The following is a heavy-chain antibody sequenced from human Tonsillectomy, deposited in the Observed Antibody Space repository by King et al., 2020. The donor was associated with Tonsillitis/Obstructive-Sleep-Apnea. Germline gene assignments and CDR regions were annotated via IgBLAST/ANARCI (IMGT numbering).Heavy chain of an antibody. J-gene: IGHJ6*03. CDR2: IYYSGNT. Sequence: QLQESGPALVKPSETLSLTCTVSGGSISSYFWSWIRQPPGKGLEWIGCIYYSGNTNYNPSLKSRVTISVDTSKNQFSLKLNSVTAADTAVYYCARLRVWQPYYYYYMDVWGKGTTVTVSS. D-gene: IGHD2-21*01. V-gene: IGHV4-59*08. CDR3: ARLRVWQPYYYYYMDV. CDR1: GGSISSYF.